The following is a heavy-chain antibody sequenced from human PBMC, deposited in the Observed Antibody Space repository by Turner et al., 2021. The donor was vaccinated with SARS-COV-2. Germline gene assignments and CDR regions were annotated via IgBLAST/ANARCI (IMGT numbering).Heavy chain of an antibody. J-gene: IGHJ5*02. CDR1: GGSMNTNY. D-gene: IGHD6-6*01. CDR3: ARHRYGSSTDCFDP. V-gene: IGHV4-59*01. Sequence: QLQLQESGPGLVKPLETLSLTCTVSGGSMNTNYWSWIRQPPGKRLEWIGYIYYRGSTNYNPLLESRVTISVDTSKNQFSLKLTSVTAADTAIYYCARHRYGSSTDCFDPWGQGTLVTVSS. CDR2: IYYRGST.